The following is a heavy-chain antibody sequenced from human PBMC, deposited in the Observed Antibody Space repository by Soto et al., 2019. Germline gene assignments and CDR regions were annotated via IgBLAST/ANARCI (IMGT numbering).Heavy chain of an antibody. CDR1: GITFTSYA. CDR2: ISGSCDTT. D-gene: IGHD2-2*01. V-gene: IGHV3-23*01. CDR3: AKGTSANCYSSFDI. Sequence: EVQLLESGGGLGQPGGSLRLSCAASGITFTSYAMTWVRQAPGKGLEWVSSISGSCDTTYYADSVKGRFTISRDNSQSTLFLRMKSLRAEDTALYYCAKGTSANCYSSFDICGQGTMVTVSS. J-gene: IGHJ3*02.